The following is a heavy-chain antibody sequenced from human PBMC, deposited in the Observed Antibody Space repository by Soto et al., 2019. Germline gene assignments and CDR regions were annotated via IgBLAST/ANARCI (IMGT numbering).Heavy chain of an antibody. V-gene: IGHV1-8*01. CDR2: MDVKSGDT. CDR3: ARGNPFNYAGFDV. D-gene: IGHD3-16*01. CDR1: RYTYSDFD. Sequence: ASVKVSFKASRYTYSDFDINWLRQASGQGAGWMGGMDVKSGDTFFPQKFQGKFNMTWGTSLSNAYMEVGSLTSDDTAIYYCARGNPFNYAGFDVWGQGTTVTVSS. J-gene: IGHJ6*02.